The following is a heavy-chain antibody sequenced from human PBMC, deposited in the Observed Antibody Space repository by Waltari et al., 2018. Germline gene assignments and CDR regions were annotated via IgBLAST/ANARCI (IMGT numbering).Heavy chain of an antibody. Sequence: QVQLQESGPGLVKPSETLSLTCTAPGGSISSYYWSWIRQPPGKGLEWIGYIYYSGSTNYNPSLKSRVTISVDTSKNQFSLKLSSVTAADTAVYYCLSGYGDGYFDYWGQGTLVTVSS. CDR2: IYYSGST. CDR1: GGSISSYY. J-gene: IGHJ4*02. CDR3: LSGYGDGYFDY. D-gene: IGHD4-17*01. V-gene: IGHV4-59*01.